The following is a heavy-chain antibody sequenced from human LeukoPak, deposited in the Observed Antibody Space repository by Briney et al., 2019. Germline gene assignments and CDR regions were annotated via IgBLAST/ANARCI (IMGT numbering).Heavy chain of an antibody. CDR1: GFTFDDYA. D-gene: IGHD3-10*01. CDR2: ISWNSGSI. Sequence: AGGSLRLSCAASGFTFDDYAMHWVRQAPGKGLEWVSGISWNSGSIGYADSVKGRFTISRDNAKNSLYLQMNSLRAEDMALYYCAKGLSSSGTEDAFDIWGQGTMVTVSS. J-gene: IGHJ3*02. V-gene: IGHV3-9*03. CDR3: AKGLSSSGTEDAFDI.